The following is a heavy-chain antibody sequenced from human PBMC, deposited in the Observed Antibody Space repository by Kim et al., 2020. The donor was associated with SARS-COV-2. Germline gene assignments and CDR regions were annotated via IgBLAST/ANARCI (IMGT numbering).Heavy chain of an antibody. V-gene: IGHV4-34*01. CDR2: INHSGST. D-gene: IGHD4-17*01. J-gene: IGHJ4*02. CDR1: GGSFSGYY. Sequence: SETLSLTCAVYGGSFSGYYWSWIRQPPGKGLEWIGEINHSGSTNYNPSLKSRVTISVDTSKNQFSLKLSSVTAADTAVYYCARGRGKRPGEVDYWGQGTLVTVSS. CDR3: ARGRGKRPGEVDY.